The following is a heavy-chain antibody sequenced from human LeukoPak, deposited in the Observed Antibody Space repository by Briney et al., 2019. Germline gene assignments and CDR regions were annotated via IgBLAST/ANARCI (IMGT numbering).Heavy chain of an antibody. J-gene: IGHJ4*02. CDR1: GFTFSSYA. CDR2: INSDGSST. CDR3: ARDMTDPYGDYLLRD. D-gene: IGHD4-17*01. V-gene: IGHV3-74*01. Sequence: GGSLRLSCAASGFTFSSYAMHWVRQAPGKGLVWVSRINSDGSSTSYADSVKGRFTISRDNAKNTLYLQMNSLRAEDTAVYYCARDMTDPYGDYLLRDWGQGTLVTVSS.